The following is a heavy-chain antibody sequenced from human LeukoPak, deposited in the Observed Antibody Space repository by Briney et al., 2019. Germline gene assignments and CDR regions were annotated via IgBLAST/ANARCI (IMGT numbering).Heavy chain of an antibody. Sequence: SETLSLTCTVSGGSISSSSYFWGWIRQPPGKGLEWIGSVYDSWSTYYNPSLKSRVTISVDTSKNQFSLKLSSVTAADTAVFYCARLPPTESSGWGRPFDYWGQGTLVTVSS. CDR3: ARLPPTESSGWGRPFDY. CDR2: VYDSWST. D-gene: IGHD6-19*01. V-gene: IGHV4-39*01. CDR1: GGSISSSSYF. J-gene: IGHJ4*02.